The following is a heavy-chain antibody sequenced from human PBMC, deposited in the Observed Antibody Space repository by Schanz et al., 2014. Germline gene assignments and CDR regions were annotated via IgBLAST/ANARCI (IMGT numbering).Heavy chain of an antibody. CDR3: TASYYDLSGGSYRFRDMDI. V-gene: IGHV3-7*02. D-gene: IGHD3-16*02. CDR2: IKEDGSEK. CDR1: GFTFSKYW. Sequence: VQLLESGGGLVQPGGSLRLSCAGSGFTFSKYWMSWVRQAPGKGLEWVANIKEDGSEKYYVDAVKGRFTISRDNTKKTLSLQKISRRGEDKAVDYCTASYYDLSGGSYRFRDMDIWGQGTTVIVSS. J-gene: IGHJ6*02.